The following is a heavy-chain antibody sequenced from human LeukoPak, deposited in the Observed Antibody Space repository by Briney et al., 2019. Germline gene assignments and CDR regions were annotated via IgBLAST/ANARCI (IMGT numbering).Heavy chain of an antibody. J-gene: IGHJ4*02. CDR3: ASVFSGSYGY. D-gene: IGHD1-26*01. Sequence: PSETLSVTCAVYGGSFSGYYWSWIRQPPGKGLEWIGEINHSGSTNYNPSLKSRVTISVDTPKNQFSLKLSSVTAADTAVYYCASVFSGSYGYWGQGTLVTVSS. CDR1: GGSFSGYY. CDR2: INHSGST. V-gene: IGHV4-34*01.